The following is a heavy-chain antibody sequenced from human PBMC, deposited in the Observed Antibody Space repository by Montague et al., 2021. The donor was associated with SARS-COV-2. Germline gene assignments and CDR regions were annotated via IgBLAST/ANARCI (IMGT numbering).Heavy chain of an antibody. CDR2: ISYEGSKR. J-gene: IGHJ4*02. V-gene: IGHV3-33*03. Sequence: SLRLSCAVAGFTFNHHGMHWVRQAPGKGLEWVAYISYEGSKRFYXXSLRVRFTISRDGSKSTLYLQMNSLRVEDTATYYCAKSKVVFMLYVMRDHFDHWGQGTLVTVSS. D-gene: IGHD2-8*01. CDR1: GFTFNHHG. CDR3: AKSKVVFMLYVMRDHFDH.